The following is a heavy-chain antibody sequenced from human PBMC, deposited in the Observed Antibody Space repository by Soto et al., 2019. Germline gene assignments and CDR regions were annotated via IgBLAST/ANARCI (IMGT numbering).Heavy chain of an antibody. CDR1: GFTFSSSN. J-gene: IGHJ4*02. CDR2: ISSSSSII. D-gene: IGHD3-16*01. CDR3: ARGLERDGFGLDY. V-gene: IGHV3-48*01. Sequence: GGSLRLSCAASGFTFSSSNMNWVRQAPGKGLEWVSYISSSSSIIYYADSVKGRFTISRDNAKNSLYVQMNSLRAEDTAVYYCARGLERDGFGLDYWGQGTLVTVSS.